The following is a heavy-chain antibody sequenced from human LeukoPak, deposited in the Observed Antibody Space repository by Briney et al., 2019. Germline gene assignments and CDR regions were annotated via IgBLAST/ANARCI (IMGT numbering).Heavy chain of an antibody. D-gene: IGHD3-3*01. CDR3: ARDLYDFWSGYYTPLDY. Sequence: GGSLRLSCAASGFTFSSYAMHCVRQAPGKGLEWVAVISYDGSNKYYADSVKGRFTISRDNSKNTLYLQMNSLRAEDTAVYYCARDLYDFWSGYYTPLDYWGQGTLVTVSS. CDR2: ISYDGSNK. J-gene: IGHJ4*02. CDR1: GFTFSSYA. V-gene: IGHV3-30-3*01.